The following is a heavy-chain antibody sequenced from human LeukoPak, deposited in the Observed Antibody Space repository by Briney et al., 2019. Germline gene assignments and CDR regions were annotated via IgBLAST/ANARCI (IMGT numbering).Heavy chain of an antibody. D-gene: IGHD2-21*02. Sequence: GGSLRLSCAASGFTFSRYAMSWVRQAPGKGLEWVSGISGSGGSTDYADSVKGRFTISRDNSKNTLYLQMNSLRAEDTAVYYCARLNYYGMDVWGQGTTVTVSS. CDR2: ISGSGGST. V-gene: IGHV3-23*01. CDR1: GFTFSRYA. CDR3: ARLNYYGMDV. J-gene: IGHJ6*02.